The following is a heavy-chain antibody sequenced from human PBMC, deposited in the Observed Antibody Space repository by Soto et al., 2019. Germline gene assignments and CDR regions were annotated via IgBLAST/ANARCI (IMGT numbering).Heavy chain of an antibody. CDR3: ARSLMDV. CDR1: GGSIRESGFY. V-gene: IGHV4-39*01. CDR2: IFLSGRT. J-gene: IGHJ6*03. Sequence: QMQLQESGPGLMKPSETLALTCTVSGGSIRESGFYWGWIRQSPGKGLEWIGSIFLSGRTHYNPSLRSRVTMSVDASKNQFSLNLNSVTAADTAVYYCARSLMDVWGKGTTVRVSS.